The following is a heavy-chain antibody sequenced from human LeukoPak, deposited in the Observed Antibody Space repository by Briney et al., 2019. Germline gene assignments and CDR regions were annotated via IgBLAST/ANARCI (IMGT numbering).Heavy chain of an antibody. J-gene: IGHJ3*02. V-gene: IGHV3-30-3*01. CDR2: ISYDGSNK. D-gene: IGHD6-19*01. CDR1: GFTFSSYA. CDR3: ARGGWGNAFDI. Sequence: PGRSLRLSCAASGFTFSSYAMHWVRQAPGKGLEWVAVISYDGSNKYYADSVKGRFTISRDNSKNTLYLQMNSLRAEDTAVYYCARGGWGNAFDIWGQGTMVTVSS.